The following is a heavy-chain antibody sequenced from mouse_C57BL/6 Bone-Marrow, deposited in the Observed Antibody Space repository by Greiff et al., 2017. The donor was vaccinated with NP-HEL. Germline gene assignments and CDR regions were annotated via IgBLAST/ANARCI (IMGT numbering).Heavy chain of an antibody. J-gene: IGHJ4*01. CDR3: AREGTVVAPCYAMDY. V-gene: IGHV1-39*01. Sequence: EVQLQQSGPELVKPGASVKISCKASGYSFTDYNMNWVKQSNGKSLEWIGVLNPNYGTTSYNQKFKGKATLTVDQSSSTAYMQLNSLTSEDSAVYYGAREGTVVAPCYAMDYWGQGTSVTVSS. CDR2: LNPNYGTT. CDR1: GYSFTDYN. D-gene: IGHD1-1*01.